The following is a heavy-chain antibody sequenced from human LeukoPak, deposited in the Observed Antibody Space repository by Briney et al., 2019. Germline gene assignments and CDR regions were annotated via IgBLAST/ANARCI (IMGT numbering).Heavy chain of an antibody. CDR1: GFTSDSYA. V-gene: IGHV3-23*01. D-gene: IGHD2-2*01. CDR3: AKRGIPTSAYYFDY. CDR2: ISSPGSST. J-gene: IGHJ4*02. Sequence: GGSLRLSCAASGFTSDSYAMTWVRQAPGKGLEWVSYISSPGSSTFYADSVKGRFTISRDNSKNTLYLQMNSLRAEDTAVYYCAKRGIPTSAYYFDYWGQGTLITVSS.